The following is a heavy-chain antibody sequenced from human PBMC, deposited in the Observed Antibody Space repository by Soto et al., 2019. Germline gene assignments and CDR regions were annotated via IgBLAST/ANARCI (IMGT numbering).Heavy chain of an antibody. J-gene: IGHJ4*02. CDR3: AKHVLRYFDWLSYFDF. CDR1: GFTFSSYA. V-gene: IGHV3-23*01. Sequence: QPGGSLRLSCAASGFTFSSYAMSWVRQAPGKGLEWVSAISGSGGSTYYADSVKGRFTISRDNSKNTLYLQMNSLRAEDTAVYYCAKHVLRYFDWLSYFDFWGQGTLVTVSS. CDR2: ISGSGGST. D-gene: IGHD3-9*01.